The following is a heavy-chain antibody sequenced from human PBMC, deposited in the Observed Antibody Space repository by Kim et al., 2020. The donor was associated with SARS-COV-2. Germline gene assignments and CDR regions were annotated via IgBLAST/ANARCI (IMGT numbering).Heavy chain of an antibody. CDR2: ISYDGSNK. D-gene: IGHD6-13*01. Sequence: GGSLRLSCAASGFTFSSYGMHWVRQAPGKGLEWVAVISYDGSNKYYADSVKGRFTISRDNSKNTLYLQMNSLRAKDTAVYYCAKDRDSSSWFPKYFQHWGQGTLVTVSS. CDR1: GFTFSSYG. CDR3: AKDRDSSSWFPKYFQH. V-gene: IGHV3-30*18. J-gene: IGHJ1*01.